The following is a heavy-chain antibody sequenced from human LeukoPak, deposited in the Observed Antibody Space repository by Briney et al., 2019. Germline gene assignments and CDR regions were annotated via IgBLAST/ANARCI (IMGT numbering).Heavy chain of an antibody. CDR3: ARGIATNFDY. V-gene: IGHV4-59*01. Sequence: NPSETLSLTCTVSGGSLSSYYWSWIRLPPGKGLEWIGYIYYSGSTNYNPSLKSRVTISVDTSKNQFSLKLKLNSVTAADTAVYYCARGIATNFDYWGQGTLVTVSS. CDR1: GGSLSSYY. CDR2: IYYSGST. D-gene: IGHD6-13*01. J-gene: IGHJ4*02.